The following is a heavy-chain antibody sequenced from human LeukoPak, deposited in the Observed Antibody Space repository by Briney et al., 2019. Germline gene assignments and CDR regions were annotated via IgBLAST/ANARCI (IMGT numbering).Heavy chain of an antibody. Sequence: SETLSLTCTVSGGSISSGGYYWSWIRQHPGKGLEWIGYIYYSGSTYYNPSLKSRATISVDMSKNQFSLKLSSVTAADTAVYYCARDPGGRNWFDPWGQGTLVTVSS. J-gene: IGHJ5*02. D-gene: IGHD3-10*01. CDR1: GGSISSGGYY. CDR2: IYYSGST. V-gene: IGHV4-31*03. CDR3: ARDPGGRNWFDP.